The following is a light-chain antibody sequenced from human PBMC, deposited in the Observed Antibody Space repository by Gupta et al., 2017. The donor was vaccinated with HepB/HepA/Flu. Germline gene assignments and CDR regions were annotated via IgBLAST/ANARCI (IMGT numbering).Light chain of an antibody. Sequence: DIQLTQAPSFLSASVGDRVTITCRASQGISSYLAWYQQKPGKAPNLLIYAASTLQSGVPSRFSGSGSGTEFTLTISSLQPEDFATYYCQQLTLFGQGTRLEIK. CDR3: QQLTL. CDR2: AAS. J-gene: IGKJ5*01. CDR1: QGISSY. V-gene: IGKV1-9*01.